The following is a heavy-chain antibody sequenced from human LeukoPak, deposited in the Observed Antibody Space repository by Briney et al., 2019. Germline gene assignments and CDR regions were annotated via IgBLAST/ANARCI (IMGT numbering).Heavy chain of an antibody. J-gene: IGHJ4*02. V-gene: IGHV3-53*01. D-gene: IGHD3-10*01. Sequence: GGSLRLSCVASGNSVSGTFMSWVRQAPGKGLEWVSTMYSGGATHYADSVKGRFSVSRDNVENTLYLQMDNLRVEDTAVYYCARVVTFELDYWGQGTPVLVSS. CDR3: ARVVTFELDY. CDR1: GNSVSGTF. CDR2: MYSGGAT.